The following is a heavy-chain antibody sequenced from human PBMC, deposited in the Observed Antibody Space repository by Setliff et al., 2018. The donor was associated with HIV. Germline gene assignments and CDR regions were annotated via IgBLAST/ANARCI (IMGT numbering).Heavy chain of an antibody. D-gene: IGHD6-6*01. CDR1: GFTFSNYY. V-gene: IGHV3-11*06. J-gene: IGHJ4*02. Sequence: PGGSLRLSCAGSGFTFSNYYMSWVRQAPGKGLEWVSYISSSSSSYTNYADSVKGRFTISRDNAKNSLYLQMNSLRVEDTAVYDCARYSSSSGIHYWGQGTLVTVSS. CDR3: ARYSSSSGIHY. CDR2: ISSSSSSYT.